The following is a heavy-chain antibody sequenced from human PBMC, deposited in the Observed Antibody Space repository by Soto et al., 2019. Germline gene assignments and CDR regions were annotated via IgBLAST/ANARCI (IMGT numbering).Heavy chain of an antibody. D-gene: IGHD6-6*01. CDR1: SGSFSGYY. V-gene: IGHV4-34*01. Sequence: SXTLSLTCSIYSGSFSGYYWSWIRQPPVKGLEWIGEISQSGNTNYSPSLKSRVSISIDTSKKQFSLNLASVSAADTAVYYCARAPKVSGSSQTRPDFWGQGTLVTVSS. J-gene: IGHJ4*02. CDR2: ISQSGNT. CDR3: ARAPKVSGSSQTRPDF.